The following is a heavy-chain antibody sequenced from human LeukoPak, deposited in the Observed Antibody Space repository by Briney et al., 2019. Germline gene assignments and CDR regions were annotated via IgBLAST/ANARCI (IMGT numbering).Heavy chain of an antibody. D-gene: IGHD3-16*01. CDR3: AKDPLGGDETDY. V-gene: IGHV3-11*01. Sequence: GGSLRLSCTASGFIFENYYMTWIRQAPGKGPQWVSYISKADNTIYYADSVKGRFTVSRDPAKNSLYLQMNSLRAEDTAIYYCAKDPLGGDETDYWGQGILVTVSS. CDR2: ISKADNTI. J-gene: IGHJ4*02. CDR1: GFIFENYY.